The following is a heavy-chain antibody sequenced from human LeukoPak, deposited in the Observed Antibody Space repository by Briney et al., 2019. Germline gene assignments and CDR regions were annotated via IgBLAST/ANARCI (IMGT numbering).Heavy chain of an antibody. J-gene: IGHJ4*02. CDR3: ASRISPPSEGDY. D-gene: IGHD2-15*01. V-gene: IGHV3-66*01. CDR1: GFTVSSNY. CDR2: IYSGGST. Sequence: GGSLRLSCAASGFTVSSNYMSWVHQAPGKGLEWVSVIYSGGSTYYADSVKGRFTISRDNSKNTLYLQMNSLRAEDTAVYYCASRISPPSEGDYWGQGTLVTVSS.